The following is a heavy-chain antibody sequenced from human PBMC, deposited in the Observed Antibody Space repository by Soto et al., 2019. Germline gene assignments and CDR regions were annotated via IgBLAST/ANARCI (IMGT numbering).Heavy chain of an antibody. D-gene: IGHD6-19*01. CDR3: ARVPVSSSGWYWSVDL. Sequence: QVQLVESGGGVVQPGRSLRLSCAASGFNFSSYGMHWVRQAPGKGLEWVAGIWYDGSNKYYADSVKGRFTISRDNSKNSVHLQMHSLRAEDTAVYYCARVPVSSSGWYWSVDLWGRGTLVTVSS. J-gene: IGHJ2*01. CDR2: IWYDGSNK. CDR1: GFNFSSYG. V-gene: IGHV3-33*01.